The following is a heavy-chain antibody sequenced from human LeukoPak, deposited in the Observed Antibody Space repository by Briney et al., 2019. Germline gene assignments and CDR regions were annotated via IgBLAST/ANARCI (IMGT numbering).Heavy chain of an antibody. CDR1: GYTFTTYA. V-gene: IGHV7-4-1*02. Sequence: ASVKVSCKASGYTFTTYAMNWVRQAPGQGLEWMGWINTYTGNPTYAQGFTGRFVFSLDTSVSTAYLQISSLKAEDTAVYYCARPTEDDYFDYWGQGTLVTVSS. D-gene: IGHD4-17*01. CDR2: INTYTGNP. J-gene: IGHJ4*02. CDR3: ARPTEDDYFDY.